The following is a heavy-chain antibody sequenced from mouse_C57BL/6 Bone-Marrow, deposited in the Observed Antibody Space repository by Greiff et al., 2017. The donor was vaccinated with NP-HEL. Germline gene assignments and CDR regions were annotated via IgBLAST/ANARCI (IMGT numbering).Heavy chain of an antibody. CDR1: GYTFTSYW. D-gene: IGHD1-1*01. CDR2: INPSSGYT. J-gene: IGHJ2*01. CDR3: ARSPITTVVGFDY. Sequence: VQGVESGAELAKPGASVKLSCKASGYTFTSYWMHWVKQRPGQGLEWIGYINPSSGYTKYNQKFKDKATLTADKSSSTAYLQLSSLTYEDSAVYYCARSPITTVVGFDYWGQGTTLTVSS. V-gene: IGHV1-7*01.